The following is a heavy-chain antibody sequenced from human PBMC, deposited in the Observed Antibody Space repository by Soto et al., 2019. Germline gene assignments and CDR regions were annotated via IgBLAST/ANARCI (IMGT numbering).Heavy chain of an antibody. CDR1: GFTFTNYW. V-gene: IGHV3-74*01. CDR2: IDGVGTGT. J-gene: IGHJ4*02. Sequence: EVQLVQSGGGSVQPGGSRRLSCAASGFTFTNYWMHWVRQGPGKGLVWVSRIDGVGTGTSYSDSVRGRFTISRDNAENTLYLQMNSLSAEETAVYYCRTVFEYWGQGTPVTVSS. CDR3: RTVFEY.